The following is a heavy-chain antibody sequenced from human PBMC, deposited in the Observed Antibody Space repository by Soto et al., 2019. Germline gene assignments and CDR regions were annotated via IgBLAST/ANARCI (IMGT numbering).Heavy chain of an antibody. D-gene: IGHD5-12*01. V-gene: IGHV1-69*13. Sequence: GASVKVSCKASGGTFSSYAISWVRQAPGQGLEWMGGIIPIFGTANYAQKFQGRVTITADESTSTAYMELSSLRSEDTAVYYCARGGLGCPYYYGMDVWGQGTTVTAP. CDR3: ARGGLGCPYYYGMDV. J-gene: IGHJ6*02. CDR1: GGTFSSYA. CDR2: IIPIFGTA.